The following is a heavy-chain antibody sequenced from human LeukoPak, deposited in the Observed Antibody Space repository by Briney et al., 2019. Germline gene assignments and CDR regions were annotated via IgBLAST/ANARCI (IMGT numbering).Heavy chain of an antibody. J-gene: IGHJ4*02. D-gene: IGHD6-13*01. CDR1: GFTFSSYA. V-gene: IGHV3-23*01. Sequence: GGSLRLSCAASGFTFSSYAMSWVRQAPGKGLEWVSAISGSGGSTYYADSVKGRFTISRDNSKNTLYLQMNSLRAEDTAVYYRAKGVIAAVLANDYWGQGTLVTVSS. CDR2: ISGSGGST. CDR3: AKGVIAAVLANDY.